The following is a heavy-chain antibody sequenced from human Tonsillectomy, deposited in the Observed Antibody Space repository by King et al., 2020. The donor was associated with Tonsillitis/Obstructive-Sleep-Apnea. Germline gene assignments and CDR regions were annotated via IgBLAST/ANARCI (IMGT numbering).Heavy chain of an antibody. CDR3: ARDSGSYYPTWFDP. CDR1: GGSISSYY. Sequence: QLQESGPGLVKPSETLSLTCTVSGGSISSYYWSWIRQPPGKGLEWIGYGYYSGSTNYNPSLKSRVTISVDTSKNQFSLKLSSVTAADTAVYYCARDSGSYYPTWFDPWGQGTLVTVSS. J-gene: IGHJ5*02. V-gene: IGHV4-59*01. D-gene: IGHD1-26*01. CDR2: GYYSGST.